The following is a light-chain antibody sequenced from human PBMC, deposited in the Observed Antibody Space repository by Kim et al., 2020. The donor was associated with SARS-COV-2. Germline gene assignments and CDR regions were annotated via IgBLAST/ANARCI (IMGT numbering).Light chain of an antibody. V-gene: IGKV3-20*01. CDR2: GAF. CDR1: QSVSSSY. Sequence: EIVLTQSPGTLSLFPGERATLSCRASQSVSSSYLAWYQQKPGQAPRLLIYGAFSRATGIPDRFSGSGSGTDFTLTISRLEPEDFAVYYCQQYGSSPMYTFGQETKLEI. J-gene: IGKJ2*01. CDR3: QQYGSSPMYT.